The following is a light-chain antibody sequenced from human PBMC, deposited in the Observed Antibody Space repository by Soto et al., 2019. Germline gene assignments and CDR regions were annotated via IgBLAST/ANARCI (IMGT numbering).Light chain of an antibody. CDR3: QQYNNWPGT. J-gene: IGKJ1*01. V-gene: IGKV3-15*01. CDR2: GAS. Sequence: EIVMTHSPATLSVSPEERATLSCRDSQSVSSKLAWYQQKPGQAPRLLIYGASTRATGIPARFSGSGSGTEFTLTISSLQSEDFAVYYCQQYNNWPGTFGQGTKVDIK. CDR1: QSVSSK.